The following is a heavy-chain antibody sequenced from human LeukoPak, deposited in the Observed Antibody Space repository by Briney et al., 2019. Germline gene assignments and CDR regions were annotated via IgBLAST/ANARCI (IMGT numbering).Heavy chain of an antibody. J-gene: IGHJ4*02. CDR1: GDSASRSSVS. Sequence: SQTLSLTCAISGDSASRSSVSWNWIRQSPSRGLEWLGRTYYTSEWYNDYAVSVKSRIIINPDTAKNQFSLQLNSVTPEDTAVYYCTRDRGWGYDYWGQGTLVTVSS. CDR3: TRDRGWGYDY. V-gene: IGHV6-1*01. D-gene: IGHD6-19*01. CDR2: TYYTSEWYN.